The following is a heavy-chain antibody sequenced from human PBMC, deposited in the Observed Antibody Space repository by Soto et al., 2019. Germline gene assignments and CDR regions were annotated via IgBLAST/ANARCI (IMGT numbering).Heavy chain of an antibody. J-gene: IGHJ5*02. V-gene: IGHV3-9*01. CDR2: ISWNSGTK. Sequence: EVQLVESGGDVVQSGRSLRLSCVVSGFTFDNYAMHWVRHAPGKGLEWVSGISWNSGTKEYADSVKGRFTISRDNAKNSLHLQMSTLGAEDSAFYYCAKDTRPSLYTSSWFDHWGQGVLVTVSS. CDR1: GFTFDNYA. D-gene: IGHD6-13*01. CDR3: AKDTRPSLYTSSWFDH.